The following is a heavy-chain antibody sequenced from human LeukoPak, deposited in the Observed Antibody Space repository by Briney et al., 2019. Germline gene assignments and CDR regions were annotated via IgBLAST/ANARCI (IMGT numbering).Heavy chain of an antibody. D-gene: IGHD3-3*01. CDR3: AKAPAGFWSGYYKSGMDV. V-gene: IGHV3-23*01. CDR2: ISGSGGST. J-gene: IGHJ6*02. CDR1: GFTFSSYA. Sequence: PGRSLRLSCAASGFTFSSYAMSWVRQAPGKGLEWVSAISGSGGSTYYADSVKGRFTISRDNSKNTLYLQMNSLRAEDTAVYYCAKAPAGFWSGYYKSGMDVWGQGTTVTVSS.